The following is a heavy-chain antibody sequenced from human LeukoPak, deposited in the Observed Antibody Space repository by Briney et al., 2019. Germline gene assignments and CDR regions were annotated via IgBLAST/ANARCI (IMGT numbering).Heavy chain of an antibody. CDR3: ASWYCSSTSCYFDC. J-gene: IGHJ4*02. Sequence: SETLSLTRTVSVGSISSGGYYWSWIRQHPGKGLEWIGYIYYSGSTYYNPSLKSRVTISVDRSKNQFSLKLSSVTAADTAVYYCASWYCSSTSCYFDCWGQGTLVTVSS. V-gene: IGHV4-31*03. CDR1: VGSISSGGYY. CDR2: IYYSGST. D-gene: IGHD2-2*01.